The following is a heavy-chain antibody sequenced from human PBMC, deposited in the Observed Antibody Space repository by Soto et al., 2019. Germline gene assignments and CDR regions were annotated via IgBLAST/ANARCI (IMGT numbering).Heavy chain of an antibody. D-gene: IGHD2-15*01. Sequence: GGSLRLSCAASGFKFDDYMMHWVRQAPGKGLEWISLISWDGGSIDDADSIKGRFTVSRDNSKTSLYLHMHSLTSDDSALYFCAKEGNGGSSLDSWGQGTLVTVSS. CDR1: GFKFDDYM. CDR3: AKEGNGGSSLDS. J-gene: IGHJ5*01. CDR2: ISWDGGSI. V-gene: IGHV3-43*01.